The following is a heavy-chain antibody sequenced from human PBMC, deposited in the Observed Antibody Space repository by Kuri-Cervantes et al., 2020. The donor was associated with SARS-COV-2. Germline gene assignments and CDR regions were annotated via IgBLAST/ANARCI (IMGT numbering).Heavy chain of an antibody. D-gene: IGHD5-24*01. J-gene: IGHJ4*02. CDR3: ASVSTMGVSLD. CDR2: ISTSGGDT. CDR1: RFTFNNYD. V-gene: IGHV3-23*01. Sequence: GESLKISCAASRFTFNNYDLIWVRQAPGKGLEWVSSISTSGGDTNYADSLKGRFTISRDNSKNTLYLQMNSLRVEDTAVYSCASVSTMGVSLDWGQGTLVTVSS.